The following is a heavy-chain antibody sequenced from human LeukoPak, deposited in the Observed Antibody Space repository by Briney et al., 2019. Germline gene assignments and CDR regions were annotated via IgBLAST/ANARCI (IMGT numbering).Heavy chain of an antibody. J-gene: IGHJ4*02. CDR2: IGIDSGNT. D-gene: IGHD1-1*01. CDR3: ARDHNYAFDN. Sequence: GGSLRLSCTASGFPLIEYSMNRVRQAPGKGLEWISYIGIDSGNTRYADSVRGRFTISADKAKNSLYLQMNSLRVEDTAVYYCARDHNYAFDNWGQGTLVSVAS. CDR1: GFPLIEYS. V-gene: IGHV3-48*01.